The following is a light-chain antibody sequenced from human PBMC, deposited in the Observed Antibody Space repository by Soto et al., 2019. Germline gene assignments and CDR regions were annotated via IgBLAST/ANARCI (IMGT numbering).Light chain of an antibody. CDR2: GAS. J-gene: IGKJ1*01. CDR3: HQYNTWPT. V-gene: IGKV3-15*01. Sequence: EIVMTQSPATLSVSPGERATLSCRASQSVSGNLAWYQQKPGQAPRLLIYGASTRATVVPARFSGSGSGTEFTLTISSLQSEDFAIYYCHQYNTWPTFGQGTKVEIK. CDR1: QSVSGN.